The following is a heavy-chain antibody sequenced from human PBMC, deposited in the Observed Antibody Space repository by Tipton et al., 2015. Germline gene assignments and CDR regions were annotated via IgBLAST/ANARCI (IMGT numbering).Heavy chain of an antibody. D-gene: IGHD2-15*01. V-gene: IGHV3-11*01. J-gene: IGHJ6*02. CDR2: ISSSGRTI. Sequence: SLRLSCAASGFTFSDYYTGWIRQAPGKGLEWVSYISSSGRTIYYADSVKGRFTISRDNAKNSLYLQMNSLRAEDTAVYHCARGLCSGGSCYPPPLYGMDVWGQGTTVTVSS. CDR3: ARGLCSGGSCYPPPLYGMDV. CDR1: GFTFSDYY.